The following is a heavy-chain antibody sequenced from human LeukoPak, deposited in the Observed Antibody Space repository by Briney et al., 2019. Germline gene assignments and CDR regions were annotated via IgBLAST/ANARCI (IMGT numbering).Heavy chain of an antibody. J-gene: IGHJ6*04. V-gene: IGHV3-48*03. Sequence: PGGSLRLSCVASGFTFSSYDMHWVRQAPGKGLEWVSYISSSGSTIYYADSVKGRFTISRDNAKNSLYLQMNSLRAEDTAVYYCAELGITMIGGVWGKGTTVTISS. CDR3: AELGITMIGGV. D-gene: IGHD3-10*02. CDR2: ISSSGSTI. CDR1: GFTFSSYD.